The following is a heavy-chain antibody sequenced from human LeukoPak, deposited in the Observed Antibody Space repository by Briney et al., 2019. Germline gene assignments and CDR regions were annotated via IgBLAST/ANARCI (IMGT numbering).Heavy chain of an antibody. V-gene: IGHV1-2*02. Sequence: ASVKVSCKASGYTFTGYYMHWVRQAPGQGLEWMGWINPNSGGTNYAQKFQGRVTMTRDTSISTAYMELSSLRSEDTAVYYCARGDSVDDFWSGSQYYFDYWGQGTLVTVSS. CDR3: ARGDSVDDFWSGSQYYFDY. CDR2: INPNSGGT. D-gene: IGHD3-3*01. J-gene: IGHJ4*02. CDR1: GYTFTGYY.